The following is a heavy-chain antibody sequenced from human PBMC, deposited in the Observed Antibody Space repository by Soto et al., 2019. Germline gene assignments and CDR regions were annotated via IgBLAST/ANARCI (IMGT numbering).Heavy chain of an antibody. J-gene: IGHJ4*02. D-gene: IGHD3-22*01. V-gene: IGHV3-23*01. CDR2: MSGSGGST. Sequence: GGSLRLSCAASGFTFSSYAMSWVRQAPGKGLEWVSAMSGSGGSTYYADSVKGRFTISRDNAQNTLYLQMNSLRAEDTAVYYCVRGDGDYHDGNGYLGRHWGQGTLVTVSS. CDR1: GFTFSSYA. CDR3: VRGDGDYHDGNGYLGRH.